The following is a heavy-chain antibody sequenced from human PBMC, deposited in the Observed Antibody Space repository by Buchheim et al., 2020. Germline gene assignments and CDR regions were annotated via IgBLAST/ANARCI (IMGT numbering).Heavy chain of an antibody. CDR2: FYYSGST. CDR1: GGSISSGDYY. D-gene: IGHD2-15*01. V-gene: IGHV4-30-4*01. CDR3: ARNEGYCSGGSCQNYYYGMDV. J-gene: IGHJ6*02. Sequence: QVQLQESGPGLVKPSQTLSLTCTVSGGSISSGDYYWSWIRQPPGKGLEWIGYFYYSGSTYYNPSLKSRVTISVDTSKNQFSLKLSSVTAADTAVYYCARNEGYCSGGSCQNYYYGMDVWGQGTT.